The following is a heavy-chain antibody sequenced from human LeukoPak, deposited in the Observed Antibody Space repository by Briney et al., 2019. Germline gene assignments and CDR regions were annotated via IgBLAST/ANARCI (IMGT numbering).Heavy chain of an antibody. D-gene: IGHD4/OR15-4a*01. CDR2: FRGGSSII. CDR3: ARVPGPNFYYAMDV. Sequence: GGSLILSCAASGFPLSTYSINWVPQTPAKGLEWVSYFRGGSSIIKYADSVKGRFTISRDNAKSSLYLQMNSLRDEDTAVYYCARVPGPNFYYAMDVWGQGTTVTVSS. J-gene: IGHJ6*02. V-gene: IGHV3-48*02. CDR1: GFPLSTYS.